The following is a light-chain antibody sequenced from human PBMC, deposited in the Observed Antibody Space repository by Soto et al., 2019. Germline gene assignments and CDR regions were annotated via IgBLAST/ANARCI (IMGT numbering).Light chain of an antibody. V-gene: IGKV3-20*01. Sequence: EIVLTQSPGTLSLSPGERATLSCRASQSVSSSYLAWYQQKPGQATRLLIYGASSSATGIPDRFSGSGSGTDFTLTISRLEPEDVAVYYCQQYGSSPNTFGQGTKLEIK. CDR2: GAS. J-gene: IGKJ2*01. CDR1: QSVSSSY. CDR3: QQYGSSPNT.